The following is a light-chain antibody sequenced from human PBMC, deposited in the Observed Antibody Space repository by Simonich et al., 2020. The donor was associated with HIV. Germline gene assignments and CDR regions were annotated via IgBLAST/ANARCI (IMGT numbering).Light chain of an antibody. CDR2: KAS. CDR1: QSIRIW. CDR3: QQYNSYST. V-gene: IGKV1-5*03. Sequence: DIQMTQSPSTLSASVGDRVTITCRASQSIRIWLAWYQQKPGKAPKLLIYKASSLESGVQSRFSGSGSGTEFTLTISSLQPDDFATYYCQQYNSYSTFGQGTKVEIK. J-gene: IGKJ1*01.